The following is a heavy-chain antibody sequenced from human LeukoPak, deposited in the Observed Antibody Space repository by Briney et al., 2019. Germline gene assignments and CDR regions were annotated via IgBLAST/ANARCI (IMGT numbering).Heavy chain of an antibody. CDR3: ARERDIAVADAGAFDI. D-gene: IGHD6-19*01. CDR2: INPNSGGT. V-gene: IGHV1-2*04. J-gene: IGHJ3*02. CDR1: GYTFTGYY. Sequence: ASVKVSCKASGYTFTGYYMHWVRQAPGQGLEWMGWINPNSGGTNYAQKFQGWVTMTRDTSISTAYMELSRLRSDDTAVYYCARERDIAVADAGAFDIWGQGTMVTVSS.